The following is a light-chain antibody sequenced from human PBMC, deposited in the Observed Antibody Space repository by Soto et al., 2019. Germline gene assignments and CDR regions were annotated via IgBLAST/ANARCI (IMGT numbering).Light chain of an antibody. V-gene: IGKV3D-15*01. J-gene: IGKJ1*01. CDR3: QQYNNWPLS. Sequence: EIVMTQSPATLSVSPGERATLSCRASQSVSSYLAWYQQKPGQAPRLLIYDASNRATGIPARFSGSGSGTEFTLTISSLQSEDFAVYYCQQYNNWPLSFGQGTKVDIK. CDR1: QSVSSY. CDR2: DAS.